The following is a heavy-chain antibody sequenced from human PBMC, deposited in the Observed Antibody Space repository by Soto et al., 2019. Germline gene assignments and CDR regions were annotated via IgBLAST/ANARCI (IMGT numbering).Heavy chain of an antibody. J-gene: IGHJ4*02. CDR2: ISGSGGST. CDR3: AKDLVETIFGVVTLFDY. V-gene: IGHV3-23*01. D-gene: IGHD3-3*01. Sequence: PGGSPRLACAASGFTFSSYAMSWFRQAPGKGLEWVSAISGSGGSTYYADSVKGRFTISRDNSKNTLYLQMNSLRAEDTAVYYCAKDLVETIFGVVTLFDYWGQGTLVTVS. CDR1: GFTFSSYA.